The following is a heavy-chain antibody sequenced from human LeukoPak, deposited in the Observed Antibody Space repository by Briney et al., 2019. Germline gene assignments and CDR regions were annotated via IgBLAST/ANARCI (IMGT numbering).Heavy chain of an antibody. D-gene: IGHD2-2*01. J-gene: IGHJ6*03. V-gene: IGHV1-69*01. CDR2: IIPIFGTA. CDR1: GGTFSSYA. Sequence: SVKVSCKASGGTFSSYAISWVRQAPGQGLEWMGGIIPIFGTANYAQKFQGRVTITADESTSTAYIELSSLRSEDTAVYYCARSSPDIVVVPAAQVPYYYYYMDVWGKGTTVTVSS. CDR3: ARSSPDIVVVPAAQVPYYYYYMDV.